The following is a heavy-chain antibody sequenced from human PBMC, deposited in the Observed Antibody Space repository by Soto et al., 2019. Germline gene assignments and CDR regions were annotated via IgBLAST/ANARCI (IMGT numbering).Heavy chain of an antibody. Sequence: EVQLVESGGGLVRPGVSLRLSCAASGFTFSYYWMHWVRQAPGKGLVWVSRIHSDGCSTTYADFVKGRFIISRDNARNTVDLQMNSVRVEDTAVYYCARGDRGAFDLWGQGTVVTVSS. CDR2: IHSDGCST. V-gene: IGHV3-74*01. CDR3: ARGDRGAFDL. D-gene: IGHD1-26*01. CDR1: GFTFSYYW. J-gene: IGHJ3*01.